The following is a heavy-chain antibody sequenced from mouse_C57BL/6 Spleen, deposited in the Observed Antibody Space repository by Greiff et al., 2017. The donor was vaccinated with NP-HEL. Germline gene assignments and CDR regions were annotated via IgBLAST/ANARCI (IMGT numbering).Heavy chain of an antibody. CDR3: AKGALHYGSSLYYFDY. CDR2: ILPGSGST. D-gene: IGHD1-1*01. J-gene: IGHJ2*01. CDR1: GYTFTGYW. Sequence: VQLQQSGAELMKPGASVKLSCKATGYTFTGYWIEWVKQRPGHGLEWIGEILPGSGSTNYNEKFKGKATFTADTSSNTAYMQLSSLTTEDSAIYYCAKGALHYGSSLYYFDYWGQGTTLTVSS. V-gene: IGHV1-9*01.